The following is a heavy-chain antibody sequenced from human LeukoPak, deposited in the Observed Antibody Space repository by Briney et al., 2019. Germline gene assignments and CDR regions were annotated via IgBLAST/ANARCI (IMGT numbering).Heavy chain of an antibody. J-gene: IGHJ4*02. CDR2: INPNSGGT. V-gene: IGHV1-2*02. D-gene: IGHD3-3*01. Sequence: ASVKVSCKASGYTFTGYYMHWVRQAPGQGLEWMGWINPNSGGTNYAQKFQGRVTMTEDTSTDTAYMELSSLRSEDTAVYYCATDYDFWSGRRFGYWGQGTLVTVSS. CDR1: GYTFTGYY. CDR3: ATDYDFWSGRRFGY.